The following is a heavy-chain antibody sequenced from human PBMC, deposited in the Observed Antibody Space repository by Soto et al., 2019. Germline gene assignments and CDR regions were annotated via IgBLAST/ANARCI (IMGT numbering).Heavy chain of an antibody. Sequence: SETLSLTCAVSGYSISSGYYWGWIRQPPGKGLEWIGYIYYSGSTNYNPSLKSRVTISVDTSKNQFSLKLSSVTAADTAVYYCARDRVVAATGWFDPWGQGTLVTVS. CDR2: IYYSGST. J-gene: IGHJ5*02. CDR1: GYSISSGYY. V-gene: IGHV4-61*01. D-gene: IGHD2-15*01. CDR3: ARDRVVAATGWFDP.